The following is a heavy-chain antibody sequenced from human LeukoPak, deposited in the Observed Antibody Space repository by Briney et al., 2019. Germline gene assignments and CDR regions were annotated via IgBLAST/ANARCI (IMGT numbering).Heavy chain of an antibody. Sequence: ASVKVSCKASGGTFSSYAISWVRQAPGQGLEWMGWINPNSGGTNYAQKFQGRVTMTRDTSISTSYMELSRLRSDDRAVYYCASDRVVYGSANHWYDPGCQGNLVTVSS. D-gene: IGHD3-10*01. CDR2: INPNSGGT. V-gene: IGHV1-2*02. CDR1: GGTFSSYA. J-gene: IGHJ5*02. CDR3: ASDRVVYGSANHWYDP.